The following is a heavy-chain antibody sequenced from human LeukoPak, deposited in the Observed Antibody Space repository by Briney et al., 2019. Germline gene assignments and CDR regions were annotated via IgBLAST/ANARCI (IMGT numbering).Heavy chain of an antibody. CDR2: INHSGST. D-gene: IGHD5-12*01. Sequence: PSETLSLTCAVYGGSFSGYYWSWIRQPPGKGLEWIGEINHSGSTNYNPSLKSRVTISVDTSKNQFSLKLSSVTAADTAVYYRARGPMVATIYFDYWGQGTLVTVSS. J-gene: IGHJ4*02. CDR1: GGSFSGYY. CDR3: ARGPMVATIYFDY. V-gene: IGHV4-34*01.